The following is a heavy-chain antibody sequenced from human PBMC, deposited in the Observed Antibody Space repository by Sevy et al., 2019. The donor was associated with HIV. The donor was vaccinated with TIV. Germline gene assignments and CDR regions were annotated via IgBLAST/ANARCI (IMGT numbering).Heavy chain of an antibody. CDR1: GGTFSSYA. J-gene: IGHJ3*02. CDR3: ARDEVAAAGTFDAFDI. CDR2: IIPIFGTA. D-gene: IGHD6-13*01. V-gene: IGHV1-69*13. Sequence: ASVKVSCKASGGTFSSYAISWVRQAPGQGLEWMGGIIPIFGTANYAQKFQGRVTITADESTSKAYMELSSLRSEDTAVYYCARDEVAAAGTFDAFDIWGQGTMVTVSS.